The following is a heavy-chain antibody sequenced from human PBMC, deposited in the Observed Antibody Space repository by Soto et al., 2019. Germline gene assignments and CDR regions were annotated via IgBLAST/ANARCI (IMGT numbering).Heavy chain of an antibody. Sequence: SVKVSCKASGGSFGKSAINWVRQTPGQGLEWLGGFIPVYRTLNYAQKFQGRVTITADESTGTAYMTLSSLASDDTAVYYCATGVIWIGYFTVDSWGQGTLVTVSS. CDR3: ATGVIWIGYFTVDS. CDR2: FIPVYRTL. D-gene: IGHD3-3*01. CDR1: GGSFGKSA. V-gene: IGHV1-69*13. J-gene: IGHJ4*02.